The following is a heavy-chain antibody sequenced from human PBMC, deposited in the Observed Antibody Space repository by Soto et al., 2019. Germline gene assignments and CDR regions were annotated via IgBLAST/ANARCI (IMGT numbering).Heavy chain of an antibody. J-gene: IGHJ6*03. Sequence: PSETLSLTCTVSGGSINSNYWSWIRQPPGKGLEWIGFIYYTGITKYHPSLQSRVTISLDTSKNQFSLKLTSVTAADTAVYYCASSSSSWYYYFMDVWGKGTTVTVS. CDR3: ASSSSSWYYYFMDV. D-gene: IGHD6-6*01. CDR2: IYYTGIT. CDR1: GGSINSNY. V-gene: IGHV4-59*08.